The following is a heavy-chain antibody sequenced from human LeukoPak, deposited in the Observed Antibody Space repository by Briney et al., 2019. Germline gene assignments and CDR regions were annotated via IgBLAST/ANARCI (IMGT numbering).Heavy chain of an antibody. CDR2: FDPEDGET. J-gene: IGHJ4*02. CDR1: GYTLTELS. Sequence: ASVRLSCTVSGYTLTELSMHWVRQAPGKGLGWMGGFDPEDGETIYAQKFQGRVTITEDTSTDTAYMELSSLRSEDTAVYYCATRTGGGYYYWGQGTLVTVSS. D-gene: IGHD2-21*01. V-gene: IGHV1-24*01. CDR3: ATRTGGGYYY.